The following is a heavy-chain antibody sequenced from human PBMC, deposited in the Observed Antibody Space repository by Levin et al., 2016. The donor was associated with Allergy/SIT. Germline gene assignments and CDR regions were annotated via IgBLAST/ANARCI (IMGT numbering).Heavy chain of an antibody. CDR2: IYYSGST. J-gene: IGHJ5*02. V-gene: IGHV4-59*12. Sequence: SETLSLTCSVSGGSIVNYYWSWIRQHPGKGLEWIGYIYYSGSTNYNPSLKSRVTISVDTSKNQFSLKLSSVTAADTAVYYCARVDYDFWSGYWSKYNWFDPWGQGTLVTVSS. D-gene: IGHD3-3*01. CDR1: GGSIVNYY. CDR3: ARVDYDFWSGYWSKYNWFDP.